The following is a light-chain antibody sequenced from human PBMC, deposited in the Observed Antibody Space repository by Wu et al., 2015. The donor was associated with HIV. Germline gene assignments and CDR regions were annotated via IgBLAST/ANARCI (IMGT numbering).Light chain of an antibody. V-gene: IGKV3-20*01. CDR1: QTVGDMS. CDR3: KLYGSSPYT. CDR2: GTS. Sequence: EIVLTQSPGTLSVSPGESVSLSCGASQTVGDMSVAWYQQKTGQAPRLLIYGTSNRATGIGDRFSGSGSGTDFTLTINRLEPEDFAVYYCKLYGSSPYTFGQGTKLEIK. J-gene: IGKJ2*01.